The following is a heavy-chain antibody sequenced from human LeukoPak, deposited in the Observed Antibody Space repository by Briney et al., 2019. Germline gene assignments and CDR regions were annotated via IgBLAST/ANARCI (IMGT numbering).Heavy chain of an antibody. CDR2: ISSSSSYI. CDR3: AREGDGDLVDY. J-gene: IGHJ4*02. D-gene: IGHD4-17*01. CDR1: GFTFSSYS. Sequence: GGSLRLSCAASGFTFSSYSMNWVRQAPGKGLEWVSSISSSSSYIYCADSVKGRFTISRDNAKNSLYLQMNSLRAEDTAVYYCAREGDGDLVDYWGQGTLVTVSS. V-gene: IGHV3-21*01.